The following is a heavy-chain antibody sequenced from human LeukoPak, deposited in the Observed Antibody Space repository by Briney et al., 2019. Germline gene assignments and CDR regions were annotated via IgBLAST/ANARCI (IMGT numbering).Heavy chain of an antibody. D-gene: IGHD2-15*01. Sequence: ASVKVSCKASGYTFTGYYMHWVRQAPGQGLEWMGIINPSGGSTSYAQKFQGGVTMTRDMSTSTVYMELSSLRSEDTAVYYCAREGSSNSFDYWGQGTLVTVSS. CDR1: GYTFTGYY. J-gene: IGHJ4*02. CDR2: INPSGGST. CDR3: AREGSSNSFDY. V-gene: IGHV1-46*01.